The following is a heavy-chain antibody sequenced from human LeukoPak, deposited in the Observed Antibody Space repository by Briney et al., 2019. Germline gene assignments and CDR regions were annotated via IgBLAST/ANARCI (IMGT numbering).Heavy chain of an antibody. CDR3: ARDGRFYGSGSYGY. D-gene: IGHD3-10*01. V-gene: IGHV1-69*13. Sequence: ASVKVSCKASGGTFSSYAISWVRQAPGQGLEWMGGTIPIFGTANYAQKFQGRVTITADESTSTAYMELSSLRSEDTAVYYCARDGRFYGSGSYGYWGQGTLVTVSS. J-gene: IGHJ4*02. CDR2: TIPIFGTA. CDR1: GGTFSSYA.